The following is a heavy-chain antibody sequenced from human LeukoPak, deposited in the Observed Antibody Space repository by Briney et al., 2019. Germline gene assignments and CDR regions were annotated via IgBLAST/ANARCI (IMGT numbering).Heavy chain of an antibody. CDR2: IIPIFGTA. Sequence: SVKVSCKASGGTFSSYAISWVRQAPGQGLEWMGGIIPIFGTANYAQKFQGRVTITTDESTSTAYMELSSLRSEDTAAYYCASTEQWLVSGLYYYYYMDVWGKGTTVTVSS. CDR1: GGTFSSYA. CDR3: ASTEQWLVSGLYYYYYMDV. V-gene: IGHV1-69*05. J-gene: IGHJ6*03. D-gene: IGHD6-19*01.